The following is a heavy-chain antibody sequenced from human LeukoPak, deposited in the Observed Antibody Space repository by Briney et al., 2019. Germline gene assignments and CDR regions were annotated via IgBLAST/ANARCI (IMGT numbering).Heavy chain of an antibody. Sequence: ASVTVSCKASGYTFTSYYIYWVRQAPGQGLEWMGTINPSVGSTTYAQKFQGRVTMTRDTSTSTVYMELSSLRSEDTAVYYCARGYTYGGYWGQGTLVTVSS. CDR2: INPSVGST. J-gene: IGHJ4*02. CDR1: GYTFTSYY. D-gene: IGHD5-18*01. CDR3: ARGYTYGGY. V-gene: IGHV1-46*01.